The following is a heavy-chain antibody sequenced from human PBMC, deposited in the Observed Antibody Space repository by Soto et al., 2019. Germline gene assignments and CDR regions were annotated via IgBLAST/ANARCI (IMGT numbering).Heavy chain of an antibody. CDR1: GGSFSTYY. CDR2: THHSGST. CDR3: ATRVGSF. J-gene: IGHJ4*02. V-gene: IGHV4-34*01. D-gene: IGHD1-26*01. Sequence: QVQLQQWGTGLLKPSETLSLTCAVYGGSFSTYYWAWIRQPPGKGLEWIGETHHSGSTTYSPSLMSRVSITIDTSRNQFSLKLRAVTAADTGVYYCATRVGSFWGQGTLVTVSS.